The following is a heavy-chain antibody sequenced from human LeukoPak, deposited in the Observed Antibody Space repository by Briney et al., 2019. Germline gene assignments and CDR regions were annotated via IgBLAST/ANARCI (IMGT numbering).Heavy chain of an antibody. CDR3: ARGDGRTTVTPTWFDP. Sequence: SETLSLTCAVYGGSFSGYYWSWIRQPPGKGLEWIGEINHSGSTNYNPSLKSRVTISVDTSKNQFSLKLSSVTAADTAVYYCARGDGRTTVTPTWFDPWGQGTLVTVSS. CDR2: INHSGST. V-gene: IGHV4-34*01. J-gene: IGHJ5*02. D-gene: IGHD4-11*01. CDR1: GGSFSGYY.